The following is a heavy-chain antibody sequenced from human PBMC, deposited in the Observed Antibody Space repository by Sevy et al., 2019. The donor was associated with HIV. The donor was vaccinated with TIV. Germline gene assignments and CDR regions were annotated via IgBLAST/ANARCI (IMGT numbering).Heavy chain of an antibody. J-gene: IGHJ3*02. CDR3: ARDRVTWYESSGFDAFDI. V-gene: IGHV3-33*01. CDR1: GFTFSSHG. D-gene: IGHD3-22*01. CDR2: IWYDGRNP. Sequence: GGSLRLSCAASGFTFSSHGMHWVRQAPGKGLEWVTVIWYDGRNPYYADSVKGRFTISRDNSKNMLYLQMNSLGAEDTAVYYCARDRVTWYESSGFDAFDIWGQGTMVTVSS.